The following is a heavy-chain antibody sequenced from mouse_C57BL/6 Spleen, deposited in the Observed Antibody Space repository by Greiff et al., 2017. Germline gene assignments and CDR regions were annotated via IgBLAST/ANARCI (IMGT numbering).Heavy chain of an antibody. CDR3: ARGVQGYAMDY. D-gene: IGHD3-2*02. CDR1: GYTFTSYD. V-gene: IGHV1-85*01. CDR2: IYPRDGST. J-gene: IGHJ4*01. Sequence: QVQLKESGPELVKPGASVKLSCKASGYTFTSYDINWVKQRPGQGLEWIGWIYPRDGSTKYNEKFKGKATLTVDTSSSTAYMELHSLTSEDSAVYFCARGVQGYAMDYWGQGTSVTVSS.